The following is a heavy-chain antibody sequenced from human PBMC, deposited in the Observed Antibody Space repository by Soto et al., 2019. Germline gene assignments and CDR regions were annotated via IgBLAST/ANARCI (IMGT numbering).Heavy chain of an antibody. D-gene: IGHD3-3*01. V-gene: IGHV3-49*04. CDR1: GFTFGDYG. J-gene: IGHJ4*02. CDR2: IRGKASGGTT. CDR3: TRDSYDFWSAYYFFFDY. Sequence: GGSLRLSCTVSGFTFGDYGMSWVRQAPGKGLEWVGFIRGKASGGTTEYAASVKGRFAISRDDSKSIAYLQMNSLKTEDTAVYYCTRDSYDFWSAYYFFFDYWGQGALVTVSS.